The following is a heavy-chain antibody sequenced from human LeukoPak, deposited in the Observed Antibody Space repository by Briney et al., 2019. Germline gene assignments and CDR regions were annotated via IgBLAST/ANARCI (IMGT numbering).Heavy chain of an antibody. V-gene: IGHV4-59*01. Sequence: SETLSLTCTVSGGSISSYYWSWIRQPPRKGLEWIGYIYYSGSTNYNPSLKSRVTISVDTSKNQFSLKLSSVTAADTAVYYCAGSLGYCSGGSCDSNWFDPWGQGTLVTVSS. CDR2: IYYSGST. D-gene: IGHD2-15*01. CDR3: AGSLGYCSGGSCDSNWFDP. J-gene: IGHJ5*02. CDR1: GGSISSYY.